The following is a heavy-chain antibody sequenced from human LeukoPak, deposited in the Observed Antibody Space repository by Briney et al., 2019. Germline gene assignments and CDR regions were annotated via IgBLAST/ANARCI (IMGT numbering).Heavy chain of an antibody. Sequence: PSETLSLTCAVSGGSISSTNWWSWVRQSPGKGLEWIGEIYHSGTSNCNPSLKSRVTISVDKSKNQFSLRLSSVTAADTAVYYCARGSRDCSGGSCYRGSWFDPWGQGTLVTVSS. CDR3: ARGSRDCSGGSCYRGSWFDP. J-gene: IGHJ5*02. CDR2: IYHSGTS. D-gene: IGHD2-15*01. CDR1: GGSISSTNW. V-gene: IGHV4-4*02.